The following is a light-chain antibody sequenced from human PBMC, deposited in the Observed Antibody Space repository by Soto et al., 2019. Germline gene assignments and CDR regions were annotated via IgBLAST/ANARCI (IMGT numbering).Light chain of an antibody. J-gene: IGKJ1*01. CDR1: QGISSA. CDR2: NAS. CDR3: QQYNDNWT. Sequence: AIQLTQSPSSLAASVGDRVTITCRASQGISSALAWYQQKPGTAPKLLIYNASSLQSGVPSRFSGSGSGTEFTLTISSLQPDDSATYYCQQYNDNWTFGQGTKVDI. V-gene: IGKV1D-13*01.